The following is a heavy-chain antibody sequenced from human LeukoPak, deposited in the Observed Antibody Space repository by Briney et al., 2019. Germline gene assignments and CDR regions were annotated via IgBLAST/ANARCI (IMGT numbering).Heavy chain of an antibody. CDR3: ARVAVVTGYGMDV. J-gene: IGHJ6*02. CDR1: GGSISSGGYD. Sequence: PSQTLSLTCTVSGGSISSGGYDWRWIRQHPGKGLEWIGYIYYSGSTYYNPPLKSRVTISVDTSKNQFSLKLSSVTAADTAVDYCARVAVVTGYGMDVWGQGTTVTVSS. V-gene: IGHV4-31*03. CDR2: IYYSGST. D-gene: IGHD6-19*01.